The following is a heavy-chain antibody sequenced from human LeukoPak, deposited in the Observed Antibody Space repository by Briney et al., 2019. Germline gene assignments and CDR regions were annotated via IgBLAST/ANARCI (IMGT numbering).Heavy chain of an antibody. CDR1: DYSISSGYH. J-gene: IGHJ6*03. CDR3: ARGYIGNSGRYYYYYMDV. Sequence: SETLSLTCAVSDYSISSGYHWGWIRQPPEKGLEWIGSISRSGSAYYSPSLKGRVTMSVDSSKNEFSLNLSSVNAADTAVYYCARGYIGNSGRYYYYYMDVWGKGTTVTVSS. V-gene: IGHV4-38-2*01. D-gene: IGHD1-26*01. CDR2: ISRSGSA.